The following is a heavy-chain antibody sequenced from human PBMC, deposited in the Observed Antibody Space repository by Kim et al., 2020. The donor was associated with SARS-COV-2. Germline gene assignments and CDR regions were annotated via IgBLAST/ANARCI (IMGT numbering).Heavy chain of an antibody. CDR1: GFTFSDYY. Sequence: GGSLRLSCAASGFTFSDYYMNWVRQAPGKGLEWVSYISSSGSYVNYADSVKGRFTISRDNAKNSLYLQMSSLRAEDTAVYYCARVPIRDFSAYCFEFWG. V-gene: IGHV3-11*01. CDR3: ARVPIRDFSAYCFEF. J-gene: IGHJ4*01. CDR2: ISSSGSYV.